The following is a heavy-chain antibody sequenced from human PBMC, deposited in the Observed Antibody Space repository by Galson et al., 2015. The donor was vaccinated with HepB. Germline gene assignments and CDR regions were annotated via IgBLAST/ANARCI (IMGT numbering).Heavy chain of an antibody. Sequence: SVKVSCKASGYRFTNYGISWVRQAPGQGLEWMGWISTSNGNTKYAQKIQDRVTMTTDTSTSTAYMELRSLKSDDTAVYYCARDYIMTTRSCFDPWGQGTLVTVSS. CDR2: ISTSNGNT. D-gene: IGHD5-12*01. V-gene: IGHV1-18*01. J-gene: IGHJ5*02. CDR3: ARDYIMTTRSCFDP. CDR1: GYRFTNYG.